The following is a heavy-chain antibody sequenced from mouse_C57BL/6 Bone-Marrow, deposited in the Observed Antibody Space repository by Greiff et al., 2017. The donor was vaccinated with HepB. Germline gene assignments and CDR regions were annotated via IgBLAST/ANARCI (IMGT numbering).Heavy chain of an antibody. CDR1: GFPITSGYY. Sequence: VQLQESGPGLVKPSQSLFLTCSITGFPITSGYYWIWIRQSPGKPLEWMGYITHSGETFYNPSLQSPISITRETSKNQFFLQLNSVTTEDTAMYYCAGAANWDYFDYWGQGTTLTVSS. J-gene: IGHJ2*01. CDR3: AGAANWDYFDY. V-gene: IGHV12-3*01. D-gene: IGHD4-1*01. CDR2: ITHSGET.